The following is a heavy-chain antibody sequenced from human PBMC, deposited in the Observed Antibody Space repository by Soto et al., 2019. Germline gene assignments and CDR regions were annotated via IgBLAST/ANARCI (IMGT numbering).Heavy chain of an antibody. V-gene: IGHV3-48*02. CDR3: ARDSNRGSQQQLAH. CDR1: GFTFSSCS. D-gene: IGHD6-13*01. J-gene: IGHJ4*02. Sequence: GGSLRLSCAASGFTFSSCSMNWVRQAPGKGLEWVSYISSSSSTIYYADSVKGRFTISRDNAKNSLYLQMNSLRDEDTAVYYCARDSNRGSQQQLAHWGQGTLVTVSS. CDR2: ISSSSSTI.